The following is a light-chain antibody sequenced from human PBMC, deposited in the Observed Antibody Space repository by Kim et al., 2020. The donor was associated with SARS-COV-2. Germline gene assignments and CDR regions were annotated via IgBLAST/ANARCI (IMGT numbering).Light chain of an antibody. J-gene: IGLJ3*02. Sequence: APGKPASFACEGNNIAIKSVLWYQQRPGQAPVLVMHDDSDRPSGIPERFSGSNSGNTATLTISRVEAEDEADYFCQVWDSTSDYVVFGGGTQLTVL. CDR3: QVWDSTSDYVV. V-gene: IGLV3-21*03. CDR2: DDS. CDR1: NIAIKS.